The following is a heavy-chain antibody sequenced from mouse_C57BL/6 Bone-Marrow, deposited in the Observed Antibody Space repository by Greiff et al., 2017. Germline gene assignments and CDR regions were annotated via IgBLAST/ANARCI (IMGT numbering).Heavy chain of an antibody. D-gene: IGHD4-1*01. Sequence: QVQLQQSGAELVRPGTSVKMSCKASGYTFTNYWIGWAKQRPGHGLEWIGAIYPGGGYTNYNEKFKGKATLTADKSSSTAYMQFSSLTSEDSAIYYCARAPNWVYFDYWGQGTTLTVSS. CDR3: ARAPNWVYFDY. CDR2: IYPGGGYT. J-gene: IGHJ2*01. CDR1: GYTFTNYW. V-gene: IGHV1-63*01.